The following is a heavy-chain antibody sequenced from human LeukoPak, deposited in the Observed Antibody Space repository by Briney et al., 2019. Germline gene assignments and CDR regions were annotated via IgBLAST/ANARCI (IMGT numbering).Heavy chain of an antibody. J-gene: IGHJ4*02. CDR2: IIPILGIA. CDR3: ARAGTDCTNGVCYTNYYFDY. V-gene: IGHV1-69*04. D-gene: IGHD2-8*01. Sequence: SVKVSCKTSGGTFSSYAISWVRQAPGQGLEWMGRIIPILGIANYAQKFQGRVTITADKSTSTAYMELSSLRSEDTAVYYRARAGTDCTNGVCYTNYYFDYWGQGTLVTVSS. CDR1: GGTFSSYA.